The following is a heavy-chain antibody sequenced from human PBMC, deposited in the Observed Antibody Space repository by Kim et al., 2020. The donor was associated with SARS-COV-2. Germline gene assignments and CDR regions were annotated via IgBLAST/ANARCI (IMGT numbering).Heavy chain of an antibody. CDR3: ARAALIYDSSGYYPLDY. D-gene: IGHD3-22*01. J-gene: IGHJ4*02. V-gene: IGHV4-59*01. Sequence: LQSRGTISVDTSKDQFSLKLSSVTAADTAVYYCARAALIYDSSGYYPLDYWGQGTLVTVSS.